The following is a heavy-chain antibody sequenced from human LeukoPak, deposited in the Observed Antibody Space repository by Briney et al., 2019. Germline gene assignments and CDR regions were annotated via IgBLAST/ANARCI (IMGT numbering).Heavy chain of an antibody. CDR2: IQPDGSEK. D-gene: IGHD2-2*01. Sequence: GGSLRLSCAASEFTFSNQWMTWVRQPPGKGLEGGANIQPDGSEKYYVGSVRGRFTISRDNVRNLLYLQMNSLRSEDTAVYYCASERPSSSWYDFWGQGILVTVSS. V-gene: IGHV3-7*01. CDR1: EFTFSNQW. J-gene: IGHJ5*01. CDR3: ASERPSSSWYDF.